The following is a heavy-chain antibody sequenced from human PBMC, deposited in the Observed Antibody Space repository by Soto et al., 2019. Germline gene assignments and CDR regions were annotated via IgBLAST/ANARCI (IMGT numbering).Heavy chain of an antibody. CDR1: GFTVSRNY. Sequence: EVQLVESGGGLIQPGGSLRLSCAASGFTVSRNYMSWVRQAPGKGLEWVSIIYSGGSTYYTDSVRGRFTISRDNSKNTLYLQVNSLRAEDTAIYYCAKGSVVGADYSYGMDVWGQGTTVTVSS. J-gene: IGHJ6*02. CDR3: AKGSVVGADYSYGMDV. CDR2: IYSGGST. D-gene: IGHD2-2*01. V-gene: IGHV3-53*01.